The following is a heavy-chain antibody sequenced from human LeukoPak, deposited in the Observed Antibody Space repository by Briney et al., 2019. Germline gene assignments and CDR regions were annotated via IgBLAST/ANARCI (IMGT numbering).Heavy chain of an antibody. CDR1: GFTVSDNY. Sequence: GGSLRLSCAASGFTVSDNYMSWVRQAPGKGLEWVSVIYSGGTTYHADSVKGRFTISRENSKNTLYLQMNSLRVEDTAVYYCTRDWGLEYQLANWGQGTLVTVSS. CDR3: TRDWGLEYQLAN. CDR2: IYSGGTT. D-gene: IGHD2-2*01. V-gene: IGHV3-66*02. J-gene: IGHJ4*02.